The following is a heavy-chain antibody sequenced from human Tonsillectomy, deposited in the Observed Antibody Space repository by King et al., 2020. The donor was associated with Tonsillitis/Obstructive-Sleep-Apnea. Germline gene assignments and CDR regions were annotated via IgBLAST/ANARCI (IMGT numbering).Heavy chain of an antibody. J-gene: IGHJ6*03. CDR3: GTNAGDYYYYMDV. CDR1: GGSFSGYY. V-gene: IGHV4-34*01. Sequence: VQLQQWGAGLLKPSETLSLTCGVYGGSFSGYYWSWIRQPPGKGLEWIGEINHSGSTDYNSSLKSRVTISRDTSKNQFSLRLTSVTAADTAAYYCGTNAGDYYYYMDVWGKGTTVTVSS. CDR2: INHSGST. D-gene: IGHD4-17*01.